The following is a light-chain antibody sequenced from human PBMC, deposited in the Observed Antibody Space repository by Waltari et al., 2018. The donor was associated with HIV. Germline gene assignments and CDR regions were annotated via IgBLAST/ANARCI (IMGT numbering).Light chain of an antibody. CDR2: EVT. Sequence: QSALTQPPSASGSPGQSVTIPCAGSTSDIGTYNAVSWYQQLPGHAPKLIIYEVTKRPSGVPDRFSGSKSGNTASLTVSGLQTGDEGDYYCASYAGSRPFVFGSGTKVTVV. J-gene: IGLJ1*01. V-gene: IGLV2-8*01. CDR3: ASYAGSRPFV. CDR1: TSDIGTYNA.